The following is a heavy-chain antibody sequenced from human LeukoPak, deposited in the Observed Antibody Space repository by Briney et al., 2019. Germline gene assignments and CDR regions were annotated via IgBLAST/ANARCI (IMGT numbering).Heavy chain of an antibody. V-gene: IGHV3-23*01. CDR3: ARGGNYNWFDP. D-gene: IGHD1-26*01. J-gene: IGHJ5*02. CDR1: GFTFSSYA. CDR2: ISGSGGST. Sequence: PGGSLRLSCAASGFTFSSYAMSWVRQAPGKGLEWVSAISGSGGSTYYTSSVKGRFTISRDDSKNTLYLQMNSLRAEDTAVYYCARGGNYNWFDPWGQGTLVTVSS.